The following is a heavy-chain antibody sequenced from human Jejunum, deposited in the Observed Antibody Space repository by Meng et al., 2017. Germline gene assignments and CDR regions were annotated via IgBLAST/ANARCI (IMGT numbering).Heavy chain of an antibody. Sequence: QVHGQASGPGLVKPSGTLSRTCAVSGGSITSTKWWSWVRQTPGKGLEWIGEVFHSGTPNYNPSLMSRLTMSVDKSKNQFSLNLTSVTAADTAVYYCASRPVGIRTYYFDCWGQGTLVTV. V-gene: IGHV4-4*02. CDR1: GGSITSTKW. CDR3: ASRPVGIRTYYFDC. J-gene: IGHJ4*02. D-gene: IGHD2-21*01. CDR2: VFHSGTP.